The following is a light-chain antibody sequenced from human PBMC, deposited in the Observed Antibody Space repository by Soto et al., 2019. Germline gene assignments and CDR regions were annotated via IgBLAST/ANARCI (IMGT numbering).Light chain of an antibody. CDR2: LEGSGSY. J-gene: IGLJ3*02. CDR3: ETWDSNIHRV. CDR1: SGHSSYI. V-gene: IGLV4-60*02. Sequence: QLVLTQSSSASASLGSSVKLTCTLSSGHSSYIIAWHQQQPGKAPRYLMKLEGSGSYNKGSGVPDRFSGSSSGADRYLTISNLQFEYEADYYCETWDSNIHRVFGGGTKVTVL.